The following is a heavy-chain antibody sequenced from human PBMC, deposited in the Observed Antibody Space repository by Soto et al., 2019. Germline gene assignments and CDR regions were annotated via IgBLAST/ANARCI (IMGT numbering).Heavy chain of an antibody. V-gene: IGHV3-23*01. J-gene: IGHJ4*02. CDR3: AKGSDIVVVPAALSAPDC. CDR1: GFTFSSYA. CDR2: ISGSGGST. Sequence: GGALRLSCSASGFTFSSYAMSWVRQAPGKGLEWVSAISGSGGSTYYADTVKGRFTNSRDNSKNTLYLQMNGLRAEDTAVYYCAKGSDIVVVPAALSAPDCWGQGTLDTVSS. D-gene: IGHD2-2*01.